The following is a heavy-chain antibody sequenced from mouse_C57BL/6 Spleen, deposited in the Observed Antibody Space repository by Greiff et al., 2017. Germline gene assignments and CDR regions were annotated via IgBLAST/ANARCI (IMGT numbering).Heavy chain of an antibody. D-gene: IGHD4-1*01. CDR1: GYTFTDYE. J-gene: IGHJ2*01. CDR3: TSIPHWDKVPDFDY. CDR2: IDPETGGT. V-gene: IGHV1-15*01. Sequence: VQLQQSGAELVRPGASVTLSCKASGYTFTDYEMHWVKQTPVHGLEWIGAIDPETGGTAYNQKFKGKAILTADKSSSTAYMELLSLTSEDSAVYYCTSIPHWDKVPDFDYWGQGTTLTVSS.